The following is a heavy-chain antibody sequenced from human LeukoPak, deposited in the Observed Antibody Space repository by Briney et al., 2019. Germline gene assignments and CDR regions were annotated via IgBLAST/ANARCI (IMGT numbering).Heavy chain of an antibody. D-gene: IGHD2/OR15-2a*01. CDR1: GGSITNYY. Sequence: PSETLSLTCTVSGGSITNYYWSWIRQPPGKGLEWIGYIYYSGSTNYNPSLKSRVTISVDTSKNQFSLKLSSVTAADTAVYYCARSPSSVAFLWGQGTLVTVSS. V-gene: IGHV4-59*01. CDR3: ARSPSSVAFL. J-gene: IGHJ4*02. CDR2: IYYSGST.